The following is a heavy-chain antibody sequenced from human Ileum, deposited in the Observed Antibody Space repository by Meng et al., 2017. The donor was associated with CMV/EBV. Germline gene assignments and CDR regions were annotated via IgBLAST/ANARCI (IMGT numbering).Heavy chain of an antibody. D-gene: IGHD3-3*02. CDR2: ISSDGRTT. Sequence: EVQLVESGGELVQPGGSLRLCCAASGFSFSNYWMHWVRQAPGKGLVWVSRISSDGRTTNYADSVKGRFTISRDNAKNTLFLQMNSLRAEDTAVYYCTRNQDGLAGHFDYWGQGTLVTVSS. CDR1: GFSFSNYW. CDR3: TRNQDGLAGHFDY. V-gene: IGHV3-74*01. J-gene: IGHJ4*02.